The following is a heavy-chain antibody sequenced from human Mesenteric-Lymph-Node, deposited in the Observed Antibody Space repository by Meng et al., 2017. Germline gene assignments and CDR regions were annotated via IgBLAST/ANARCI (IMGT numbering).Heavy chain of an antibody. V-gene: IGHV3-21*01. CDR2: ISSNSYYI. J-gene: IGHJ4*02. Sequence: EVQLVESGGGLVKPGGSVRLSCAASGFTFSSYSMTWVRQAPGKGLEWVSYISSNSYYISYADSVKGRFTISRDNAKNSVYLQMNSLRAEDTAVYYCAEGSGSYAVAYWGQGTLVTVSS. CDR1: GFTFSSYS. D-gene: IGHD1-26*01. CDR3: AEGSGSYAVAY.